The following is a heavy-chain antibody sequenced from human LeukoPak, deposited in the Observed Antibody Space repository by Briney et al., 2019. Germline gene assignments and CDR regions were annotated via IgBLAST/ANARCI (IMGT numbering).Heavy chain of an antibody. V-gene: IGHV1-69*06. J-gene: IGHJ3*02. CDR2: IIPIFDTP. D-gene: IGHD3-10*01. Sequence: GASVKVSCKASGGTFSNYAIGWARQAPGQGLEWMGGIIPIFDTPNYAQKFQGRVTLTADKSTSTAYMELSSLSSEDTAMYFCARRLTLVRGVSGTDAFDIWGQGTMVTVSS. CDR3: ARRLTLVRGVSGTDAFDI. CDR1: GGTFSNYA.